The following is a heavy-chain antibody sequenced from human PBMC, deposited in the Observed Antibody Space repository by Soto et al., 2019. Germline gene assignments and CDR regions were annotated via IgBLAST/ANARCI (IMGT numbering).Heavy chain of an antibody. CDR2: IYYSGST. D-gene: IGHD3-9*01. CDR1: GGSISSGDYY. J-gene: IGHJ4*02. CDR3: ARGRYFDWATFDY. Sequence: SETLSLTCTVSGGSISSGDYYWSWIRQPPGKGLEWIGYIYYSGSTYYNPSLKSRVTISVDTSKNQFSLKPSSVTAADTAVYYCARGRYFDWATFDYWGQGTLVTVSS. V-gene: IGHV4-30-4*01.